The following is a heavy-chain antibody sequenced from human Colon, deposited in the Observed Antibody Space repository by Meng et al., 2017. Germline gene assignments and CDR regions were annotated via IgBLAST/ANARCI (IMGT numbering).Heavy chain of an antibody. CDR2: MSDSGTT. J-gene: IGHJ4*02. CDR3: ARDTLYGTDY. D-gene: IGHD4-17*01. V-gene: IGHV4-31*03. CDR1: GGSIKSGGYH. Sequence: QVHLHESGPGLVRPSDDLSLVFTVSGGSIKSGGYHWSWVRQHPGNGLEYIGFMSDSGTTDYNPSLRSRVSISEIGSSKNQFSLTLRSVTAADTATYFCARDTLYGTDYWGQGVLVTVSS.